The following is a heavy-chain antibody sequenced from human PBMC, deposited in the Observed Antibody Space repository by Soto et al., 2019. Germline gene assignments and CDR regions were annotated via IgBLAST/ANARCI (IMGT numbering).Heavy chain of an antibody. V-gene: IGHV4-59*08. CDR2: IYYSGST. D-gene: IGHD6-6*01. Sequence: QVQLQESGPGLVKPSETLSLTCTVSGGSISSYYWSWIRQPPGKGLEWIGYIYYSGSTNYNPSLKSRVTISVDTSKNQFSLKLSSVTAADTAVYYCARRGVYSSSAYYYYYYMDVWGKGTTVTVSS. CDR1: GGSISSYY. J-gene: IGHJ6*03. CDR3: ARRGVYSSSAYYYYYYMDV.